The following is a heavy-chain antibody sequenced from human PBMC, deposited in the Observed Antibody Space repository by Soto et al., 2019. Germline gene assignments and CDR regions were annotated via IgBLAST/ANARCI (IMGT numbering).Heavy chain of an antibody. J-gene: IGHJ3*01. Sequence: QGQLVESGGGVVRAGESLRLSCVASGFTFSDHYMSWVRRAPGKGLEWVSYISNSGGTIYYADSVRGRFTISRDNAKESVYLQITSLRADDTGVYYCAKERHDRNVRTDALDLWGPGTVVSVSS. CDR1: GFTFSDHY. V-gene: IGHV3-11*01. CDR2: ISNSGGTI. D-gene: IGHD6-25*01. CDR3: AKERHDRNVRTDALDL.